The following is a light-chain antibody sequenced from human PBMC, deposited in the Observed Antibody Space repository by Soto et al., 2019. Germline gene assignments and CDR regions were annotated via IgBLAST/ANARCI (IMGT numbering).Light chain of an antibody. Sequence: IQMTQSPSTLSGSVGDRVTITCRVSQGISSYLAWYQQKPGKAPNLLIYTASSLQSGVPSRFSGSGSGTDFTLTINGLQPEDFATYYCQQAASFPITFGQGTRLEIK. J-gene: IGKJ5*01. CDR1: QGISSY. V-gene: IGKV1-12*01. CDR2: TAS. CDR3: QQAASFPIT.